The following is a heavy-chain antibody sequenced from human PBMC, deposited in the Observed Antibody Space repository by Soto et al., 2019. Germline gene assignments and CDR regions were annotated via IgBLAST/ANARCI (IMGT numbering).Heavy chain of an antibody. Sequence: GASGKRSCKASGYTFTSYYSHWVGQAPGQGLEWMGIINPSGGSTSYAQKFQGRVTMTRDTSTSTVYMELSSLRSEDTAVYYCASSDFWSGYYTLRYYYMDVWGKGTTVTVSS. CDR1: GYTFTSYY. D-gene: IGHD3-3*01. CDR2: INPSGGST. J-gene: IGHJ6*03. V-gene: IGHV1-46*03. CDR3: ASSDFWSGYYTLRYYYMDV.